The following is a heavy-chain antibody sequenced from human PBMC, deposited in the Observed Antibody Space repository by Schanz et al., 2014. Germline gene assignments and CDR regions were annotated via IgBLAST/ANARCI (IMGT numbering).Heavy chain of an antibody. V-gene: IGHV3-66*01. CDR2: IYASGAT. Sequence: EVHLVESGGGLVKRGGSLRLSCAASGFTISSYSMNWVRQAPGKGLEWVSTIYASGATYYADSVKRRFTISRDNSENTLYLQMNSLSADDTAVFYCAKGMGYCSGGTCYDYYYYGLDVWGQGTTVTVSS. D-gene: IGHD2-15*01. CDR1: GFTISSYS. J-gene: IGHJ6*02. CDR3: AKGMGYCSGGTCYDYYYYGLDV.